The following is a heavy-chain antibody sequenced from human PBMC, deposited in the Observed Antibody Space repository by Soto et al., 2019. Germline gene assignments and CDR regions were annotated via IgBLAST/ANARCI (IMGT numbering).Heavy chain of an antibody. CDR2: IYHSGST. CDR3: AREGGLGYCSGGSCPSMFDY. Sequence: SETLSLTCAVSSGSISSSNWWSWVRQPPGKGLEWIGEIYHSGSTNYNPSLKSRVTISVDKSKNQFSLKLSSVTAADTAVYYCAREGGLGYCSGGSCPSMFDYWGQGTLVTVSS. CDR1: SGSISSSNW. D-gene: IGHD2-15*01. V-gene: IGHV4-4*02. J-gene: IGHJ4*02.